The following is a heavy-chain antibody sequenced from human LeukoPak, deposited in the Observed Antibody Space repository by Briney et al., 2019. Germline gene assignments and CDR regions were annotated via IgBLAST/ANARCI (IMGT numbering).Heavy chain of an antibody. J-gene: IGHJ4*02. CDR3: ARDGFVGAPDY. D-gene: IGHD2-2*01. CDR2: INQDGSEK. V-gene: IGHV3-7*01. CDR1: EFTFSGYW. Sequence: GGSLRLSCAASEFTFSGYWMNWVRQAPGKGPEWVANINQDGSEKHYVDSVKGRFTISRDNAKNSLFLQMNSLRVEDTAVFYYARDGFVGAPDYWGQGTLVTVSS.